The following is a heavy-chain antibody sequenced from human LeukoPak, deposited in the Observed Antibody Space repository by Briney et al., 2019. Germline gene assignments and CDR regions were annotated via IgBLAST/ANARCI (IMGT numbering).Heavy chain of an antibody. V-gene: IGHV1-18*01. Sequence: APVKVSCETSGYTFTSDGIRWVREAPGHGLEWGGCVSADNSNTNNANKLQGRVTMTTDTSTTTAYMELRSLRSSSTAVYDCARGGERYRYAFDYWGQGTLVTVSS. CDR1: GYTFTSDG. D-gene: IGHD5-18*01. CDR3: ARGGERYRYAFDY. CDR2: VSADNSNT. J-gene: IGHJ4*02.